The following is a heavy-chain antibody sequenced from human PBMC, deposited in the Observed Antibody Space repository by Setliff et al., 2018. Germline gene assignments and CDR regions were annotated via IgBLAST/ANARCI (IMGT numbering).Heavy chain of an antibody. D-gene: IGHD3-3*01. V-gene: IGHV4-61*09. CDR2: IYTSWST. CDR1: GGSISGTYYY. CDR3: ARLSGFQYIDV. J-gene: IGHJ6*03. Sequence: SETLSLTCTVSGGSISGTYYYWSWIRQPAGKALEWIGQIYTSWSTSYNPSLKSRVTISVDTSKNQFSLKLSSVTAADTAVYYCARLSGFQYIDVWGKGTTVTVSS.